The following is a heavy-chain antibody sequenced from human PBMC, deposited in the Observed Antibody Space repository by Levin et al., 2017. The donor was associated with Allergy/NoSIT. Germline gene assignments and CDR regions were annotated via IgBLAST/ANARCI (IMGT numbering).Heavy chain of an antibody. J-gene: IGHJ6*03. CDR1: GFTFSSYG. CDR3: AKALGRYYMDV. V-gene: IGHV3-30*18. CDR2: ISYDGSNK. Sequence: GGSLRLSCAASGFTFSSYGMHWVRQAPGKGLEWVAVISYDGSNKYYADSVKGRFTISRDNSKNTLYLQMNSLRAEDTAVYYCAKALGRYYMDVWGKGTTVTVSS. D-gene: IGHD3-16*01.